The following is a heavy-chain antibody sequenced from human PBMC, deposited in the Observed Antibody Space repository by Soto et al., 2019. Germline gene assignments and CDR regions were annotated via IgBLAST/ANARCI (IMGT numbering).Heavy chain of an antibody. CDR1: GGSFSGYY. CDR2: INHSGST. CDR3: ARERIWVRGTRSFDY. J-gene: IGHJ4*02. D-gene: IGHD3-10*01. V-gene: IGHV4-34*01. Sequence: QVQLQQWGAGLLKPSETLSLTCAVYGGSFSGYYWSWIRQPPGKGLEWIGEINHSGSTNYNPSLKSRVTISVDKSKNQFSLKLSSVTAADTAVYYCARERIWVRGTRSFDYWGQGTLVTVSS.